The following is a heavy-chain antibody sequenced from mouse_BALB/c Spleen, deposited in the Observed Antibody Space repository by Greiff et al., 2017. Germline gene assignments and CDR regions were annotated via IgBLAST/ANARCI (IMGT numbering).Heavy chain of an antibody. J-gene: IGHJ3*01. V-gene: IGHV5-6-5*01. D-gene: IGHD2-1*01. CDR1: GFTFSSYA. Sequence: EVQLQQSGGGLVKPGGSLKLSCAASGFTFSSYAMSWVRQTPEKRLEWVASISSGGSTYYPDSVKGRFTISRDNARNILYLQMSSLRSEDTAMYYCARVDLLWSFAYWGQGTLVTVSA. CDR2: ISSGGST. CDR3: ARVDLLWSFAY.